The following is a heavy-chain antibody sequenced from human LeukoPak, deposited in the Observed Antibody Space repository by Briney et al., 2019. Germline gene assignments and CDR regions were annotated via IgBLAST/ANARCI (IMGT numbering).Heavy chain of an antibody. CDR1: GGSISGSSYY. D-gene: IGHD1-14*01. Sequence: PSETLSLTCSVSGGSISGSSYYWGWIRLPPGKGLEWIGSVYYSGSTHYKPSLTSRLTMSVDPSRNQFSLKLTSVTAADTAVYYCATNTSGRTFDYWGQGTLVTVSS. CDR3: ATNTSGRTFDY. V-gene: IGHV4-39*01. CDR2: VYYSGST. J-gene: IGHJ4*02.